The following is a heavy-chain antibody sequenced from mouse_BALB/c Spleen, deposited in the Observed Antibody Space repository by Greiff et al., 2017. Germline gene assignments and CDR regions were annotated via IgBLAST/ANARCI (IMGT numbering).Heavy chain of an antibody. CDR3: ARDGTGGYTMDY. CDR1: GYAFSSSW. D-gene: IGHD4-1*01. Sequence: QVQLQQSGPELVKPGASVKISCKASGYAFSSSWMNWVKQRPGQGLEWIGRIYPGDGDTNYNGKFKGKATLTADKSSSTAYMQLSSLTSVDSAVYFCARDGTGGYTMDYWGQGTSVTVSS. V-gene: IGHV1-82*01. CDR2: IYPGDGDT. J-gene: IGHJ4*01.